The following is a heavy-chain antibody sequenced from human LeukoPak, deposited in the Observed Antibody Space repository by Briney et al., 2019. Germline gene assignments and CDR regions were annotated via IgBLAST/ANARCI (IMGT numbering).Heavy chain of an antibody. CDR3: ARGQVLEGSLDWFDP. J-gene: IGHJ5*02. Sequence: GASVKVSCKASGYTFTGYYLHWVRQAPGQGLEWMGCVNPNSGDTNYAQKFQGRVTITRNTSISTAYTELSSLRSEDTAVYYCARGQVLEGSLDWFDPWGQGTLVTVSS. V-gene: IGHV1-2*02. D-gene: IGHD2-15*01. CDR2: VNPNSGDT. CDR1: GYTFTGYY.